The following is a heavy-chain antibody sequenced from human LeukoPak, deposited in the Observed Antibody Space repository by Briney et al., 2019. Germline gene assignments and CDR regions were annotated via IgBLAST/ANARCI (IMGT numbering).Heavy chain of an antibody. V-gene: IGHV4-59*12. J-gene: IGHJ4*02. CDR1: GGSISSYY. D-gene: IGHD1-26*01. Sequence: SETLSLTCTVSGGSISSYYWSWIRQPPGKGLEWIGYIYYSGSTNYNPSLKSRVTISVDTSKNQFSLKLSSVTAADTAVYYCARDLVVGATRGFDYWGQGTLVTVSS. CDR2: IYYSGST. CDR3: ARDLVVGATRGFDY.